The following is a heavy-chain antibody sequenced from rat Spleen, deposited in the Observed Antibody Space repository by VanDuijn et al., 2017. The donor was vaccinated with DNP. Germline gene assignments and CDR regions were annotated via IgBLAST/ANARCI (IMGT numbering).Heavy chain of an antibody. D-gene: IGHD1-12*02. CDR1: GYSISRTY. J-gene: IGHJ4*01. Sequence: EVQLQESGPGLVEPSQSLSLTCSVTGYSISRTYWGWFRKFPGNKMEWIGHISYSGTTSYHPSLKSRISITRDTSKNQFFLQVNSVTTEDTATYYCASYYYDGYYAMDAWGQGTSVTVSS. CDR3: ASYYYDGYYAMDA. V-gene: IGHV3-1*01. CDR2: ISYSGTT.